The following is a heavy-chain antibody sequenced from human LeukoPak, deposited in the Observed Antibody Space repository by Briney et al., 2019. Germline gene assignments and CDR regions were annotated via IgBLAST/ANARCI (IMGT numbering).Heavy chain of an antibody. Sequence: GGSLRLSCAASGFTFSSYSMNWVRQAPGKGLEWVSSISSSSSYIYYADSVKGRFTISRDNAKNSLYLQMNSLRAEDTAVYYCARDQGLGGATTLDYRGQGTLVTVSS. J-gene: IGHJ4*02. V-gene: IGHV3-21*01. CDR3: ARDQGLGGATTLDY. CDR2: ISSSSSYI. CDR1: GFTFSSYS. D-gene: IGHD1-26*01.